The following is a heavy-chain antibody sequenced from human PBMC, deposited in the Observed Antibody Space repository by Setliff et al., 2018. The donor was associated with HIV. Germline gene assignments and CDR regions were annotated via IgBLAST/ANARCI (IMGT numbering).Heavy chain of an antibody. D-gene: IGHD3-10*01. Sequence: SETLSLTCTVSGGSISSGDYYWSWIRQPPGKGLEWIGNIYDSESTYYNPSLKSRVTISVDTSKNQFSLRLSSVAAGDTAVYYCGRIPYGSGSFGWFDPWGRGTLVTVSS. CDR3: GRIPYGSGSFGWFDP. V-gene: IGHV4-30-4*08. J-gene: IGHJ5*02. CDR2: IYDSEST. CDR1: GGSISSGDYY.